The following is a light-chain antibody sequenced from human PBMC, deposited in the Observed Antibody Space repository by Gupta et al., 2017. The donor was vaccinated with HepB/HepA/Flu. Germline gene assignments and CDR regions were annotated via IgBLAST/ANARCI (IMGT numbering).Light chain of an antibody. V-gene: IGKV2-28*01. J-gene: IGKJ2*01. CDR2: LDS. CDR1: QSFLHHNVNDY. CDR3: MQGLQTPYT. Sequence: IVMTQSPLSLLVTPGEPASISFRSSQSFLHHNVNDYLDWYLQKPGQSPQLLIYLDSNRPSGVPDRFSGSGSGTDFTLKISRVEAGDVGLYYCMQGLQTPYTFGQGTKLEI.